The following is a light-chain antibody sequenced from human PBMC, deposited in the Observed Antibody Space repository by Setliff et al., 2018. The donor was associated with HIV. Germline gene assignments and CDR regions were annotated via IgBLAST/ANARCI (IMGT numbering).Light chain of an antibody. V-gene: IGLV2-11*01. CDR3: CSFAGTYIHYV. CDR1: SSDVGDYDF. J-gene: IGLJ1*01. CDR2: DVN. Sequence: QSVLTQPRSVSGSPGQSVTISCAGTSSDVGDYDFVSWYQHHPGKASKLMIYDVNKRPSGVPDRFSGSKSGNTASLTISGLQAEDEADYYCCSFAGTYIHYVFGTGTKVTVL.